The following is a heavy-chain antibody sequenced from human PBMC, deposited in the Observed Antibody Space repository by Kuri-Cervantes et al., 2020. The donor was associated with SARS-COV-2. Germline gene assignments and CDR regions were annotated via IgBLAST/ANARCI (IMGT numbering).Heavy chain of an antibody. Sequence: GGSLRLSCAASGFTFSSYGMHWVRQAPGKGLEWVAVISYDGSNKYYADSVKGRFTISRDNSKNTLYLQMNSLRAEDTAVYYCAKEEKVLRFLEWLGDMDVWGQGTTVTVSS. V-gene: IGHV3-30*18. D-gene: IGHD3-3*01. J-gene: IGHJ6*02. CDR2: ISYDGSNK. CDR3: AKEEKVLRFLEWLGDMDV. CDR1: GFTFSSYG.